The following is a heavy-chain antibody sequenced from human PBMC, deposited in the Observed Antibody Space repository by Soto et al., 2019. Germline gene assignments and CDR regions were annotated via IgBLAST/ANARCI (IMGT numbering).Heavy chain of an antibody. CDR2: IIPIFGTA. J-gene: IGHJ5*02. D-gene: IGHD4-17*01. Sequence: GASVKVSCKASGGTFSSYAISWVRQAPGQGLEWMGGIIPIFGTANYAQKFQGRVTITADESTSTAYMELSSLRSEDTAVYYCASLTTVTPHWFDPWGQGTLVTVSS. CDR3: ASLTTVTPHWFDP. V-gene: IGHV1-69*13. CDR1: GGTFSSYA.